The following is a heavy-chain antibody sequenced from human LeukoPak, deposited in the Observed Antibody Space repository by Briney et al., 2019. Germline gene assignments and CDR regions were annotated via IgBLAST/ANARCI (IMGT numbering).Heavy chain of an antibody. CDR3: ASFYDTSGRDY. V-gene: IGHV3-48*03. CDR2: IGTSSDRPI. D-gene: IGHD3-22*01. Sequence: GGSLRVSCAASGFTFSSYEMNWVRQAPGKGLEGVSYIGTSSDRPIYYADSVKGRFTISRDNAKNSLYLQMNSLRAEDTAVYYCASFYDTSGRDYWGQGILVTVSS. J-gene: IGHJ4*02. CDR1: GFTFSSYE.